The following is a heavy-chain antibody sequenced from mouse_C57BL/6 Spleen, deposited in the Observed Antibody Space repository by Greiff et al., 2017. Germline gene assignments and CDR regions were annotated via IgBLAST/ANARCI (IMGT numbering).Heavy chain of an antibody. CDR1: GFTFTDYY. V-gene: IGHV7-3*01. D-gene: IGHD1-1*02. Sequence: EVKVEESGGGLVQPGGSLSLSCAASGFTFTDYYMSWVRQPPGKALEWLGFIRNKANGYTTEYSASVKGRFTISRDNSQSILYLQMNALRAEDSATYYCARYMGSYYFDYWGQGTTLTVSS. CDR2: IRNKANGYTT. CDR3: ARYMGSYYFDY. J-gene: IGHJ2*01.